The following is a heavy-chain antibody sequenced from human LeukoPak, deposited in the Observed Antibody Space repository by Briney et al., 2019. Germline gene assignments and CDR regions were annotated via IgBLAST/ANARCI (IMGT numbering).Heavy chain of an antibody. Sequence: GASVKVSCKASGYTFTSYDINWVRQATGQGLEWMGWMNPNSGNTGYAQKFQGRVTMTRNTSISTAYMELSSLRSEDTAVYYCARDRTGPTTVVWFDPWGQGTLVTVSS. V-gene: IGHV1-8*02. CDR2: MNPNSGNT. CDR3: ARDRTGPTTVVWFDP. D-gene: IGHD4-23*01. CDR1: GYTFTSYD. J-gene: IGHJ5*02.